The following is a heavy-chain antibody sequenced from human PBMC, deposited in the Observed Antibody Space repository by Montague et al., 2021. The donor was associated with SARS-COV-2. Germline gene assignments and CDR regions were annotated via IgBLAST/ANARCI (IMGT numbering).Heavy chain of an antibody. CDR1: GGSISSYY. J-gene: IGHJ4*02. CDR2: IDYSGST. Sequence: SETLSLTCTVSGGSISSYYWSWIRQPPGKGLEWIGYIDYSGSTNYNPSLKSRVTISVDTSKNQFSLKLSSVTAADTAVYYCARDLGDYWGQGTLVTVSS. CDR3: ARDLGDY. V-gene: IGHV4-59*13.